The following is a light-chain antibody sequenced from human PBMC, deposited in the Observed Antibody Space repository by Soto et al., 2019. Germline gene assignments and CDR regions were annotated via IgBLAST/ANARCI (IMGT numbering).Light chain of an antibody. CDR2: DDS. V-gene: IGLV3-21*02. CDR1: NIGSKS. CDR3: HVWENSRDQPV. Sequence: SYGLAQPPSVSGAPGHRDRMGCGGNNIGSKSVHWYQQKPGQAPVLVVYDDSDRPSGIPERFSGSNSGNTAPLAISRVEAGYEAHYDRHVWENSRDQPVFGGGTQLT. J-gene: IGLJ2*01.